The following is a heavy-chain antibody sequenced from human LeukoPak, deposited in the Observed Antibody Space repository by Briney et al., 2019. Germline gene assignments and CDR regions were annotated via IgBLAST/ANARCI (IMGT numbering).Heavy chain of an antibody. CDR2: IYPGDSDT. D-gene: IGHD5-18*01. J-gene: IGHJ4*02. CDR3: ARPVLESYGSLYFDY. V-gene: IGHV5-51*01. CDR1: GYSFTSYW. Sequence: GESLKISCKGSGYSFTSYWIGWVRQMPGKGLEWMGIIYPGDSDTRYSPSFQGQVTISADKSISTAYLQWSSLKASDTAMYYCARPVLESYGSLYFDYWGQGTLVTVSS.